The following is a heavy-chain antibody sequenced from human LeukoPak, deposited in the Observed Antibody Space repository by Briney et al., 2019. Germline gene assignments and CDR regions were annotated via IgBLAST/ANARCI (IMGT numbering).Heavy chain of an antibody. CDR2: ISGSGGST. CDR1: GFTFSSYA. Sequence: GGSLRLSCAASGFTFSSYAMSWVRQAPGKGLEWVSAISGSGGSTYYADSVKGRFTISRDNSKNTLYLQMNSLRSEDTAVYYCARVGLNNLDDILTGQVPYYFDYWGQGTLVTVSS. D-gene: IGHD3-9*01. J-gene: IGHJ4*02. CDR3: ARVGLNNLDDILTGQVPYYFDY. V-gene: IGHV3-23*01.